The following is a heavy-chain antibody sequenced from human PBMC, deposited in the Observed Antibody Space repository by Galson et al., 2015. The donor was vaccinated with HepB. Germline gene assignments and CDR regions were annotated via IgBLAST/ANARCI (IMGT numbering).Heavy chain of an antibody. CDR1: GYSFTSHA. CDR2: MNTNTGNP. D-gene: IGHD5-18*01. J-gene: IGHJ5*02. Sequence: SVKHSCQASGYSFTSHAINWVRQAPGQGLEWMGWMNTNTGNPTYDQGFTGRFVFSLDTSVSTAYLQISSLKAEDTAVYYCARGPWIQLWLQNWFDPWGQGTLVTVSS. V-gene: IGHV7-4-1*02. CDR3: ARGPWIQLWLQNWFDP.